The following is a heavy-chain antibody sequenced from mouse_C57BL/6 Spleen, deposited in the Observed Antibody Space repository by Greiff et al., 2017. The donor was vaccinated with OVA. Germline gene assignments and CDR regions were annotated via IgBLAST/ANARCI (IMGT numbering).Heavy chain of an antibody. CDR3: ARRDDYGGGFWYFEG. V-gene: IGHV1-50*01. CDR2: IDPSDSYT. J-gene: IGHJ1*03. D-gene: IGHD2-4*01. CDR1: GYTFTSYW. Sequence: QVQLQQPGAELVKPGASVKLSCKASGYTFTSYWMQWVKQRPGQGLEWIGEIDPSDSYTNYNQKFKGKATLTVDTSSSTAYMQLSSLTSEDSAVYYCARRDDYGGGFWYFEGWSTGTTVTVSS.